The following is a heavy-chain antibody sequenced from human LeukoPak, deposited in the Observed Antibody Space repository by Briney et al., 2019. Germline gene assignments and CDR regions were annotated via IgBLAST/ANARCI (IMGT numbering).Heavy chain of an antibody. V-gene: IGHV4-4*07. CDR1: GGSISSYY. CDR3: ARAGVYGDYPTTYNWFDP. Sequence: SETLSLTCTVPGGSISSYYWSWIRQPAGKGLEWIGRIYTSGSTNYNPSLKSRVTMSVDTSKNQFSLKLSSVTAADTAVYYCARAGVYGDYPTTYNWFDPWGQGTLVTVSS. J-gene: IGHJ5*02. D-gene: IGHD4-17*01. CDR2: IYTSGST.